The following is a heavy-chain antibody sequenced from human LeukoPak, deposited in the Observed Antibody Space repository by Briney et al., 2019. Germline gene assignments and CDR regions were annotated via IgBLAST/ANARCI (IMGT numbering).Heavy chain of an antibody. Sequence: SETLSLTCTVSGGSISSSSYYWGWLRQPPGKGLEWIGSIYYSGSTYYNPSLKSRVTISVDTSKNQFSLKLSSVTAADTAVYYCARGTWFGEPSGFDYWGQGTLVTVSS. CDR1: GGSISSSSYY. J-gene: IGHJ4*02. D-gene: IGHD3-10*01. CDR3: ARGTWFGEPSGFDY. V-gene: IGHV4-39*07. CDR2: IYYSGST.